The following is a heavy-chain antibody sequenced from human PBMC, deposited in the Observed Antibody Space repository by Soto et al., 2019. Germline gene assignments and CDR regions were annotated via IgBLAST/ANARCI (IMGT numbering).Heavy chain of an antibody. D-gene: IGHD7-27*01. J-gene: IGHJ4*02. CDR2: IKSKTDGGTT. Sequence: SVSNAWMNWVRQAPGKGLEWVGRIKSKTDGGTTDYAAPVKGRFTISRDDSKNTLYLQMNSLKTEDTAVYYCTTEDSGESGTYYFDYWGQGTLVTVSS. CDR3: TTEDSGESGTYYFDY. V-gene: IGHV3-15*07. CDR1: SVSNAW.